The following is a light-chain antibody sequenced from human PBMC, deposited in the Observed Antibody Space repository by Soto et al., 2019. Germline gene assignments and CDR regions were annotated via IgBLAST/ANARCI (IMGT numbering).Light chain of an antibody. CDR2: EVS. J-gene: IGLJ1*01. Sequence: QSVLTQPPSVSGSHGQSVTISCSGTSSDVGSYNRVSWYQQAPGTAPKVMIYEVSNRPSRVPDRFSGSKSGNTASLTISGLQPEDEADYYCYSFTTSNTYVFGTGTKVTAL. CDR1: SSDVGSYNR. CDR3: YSFTTSNTYV. V-gene: IGLV2-18*02.